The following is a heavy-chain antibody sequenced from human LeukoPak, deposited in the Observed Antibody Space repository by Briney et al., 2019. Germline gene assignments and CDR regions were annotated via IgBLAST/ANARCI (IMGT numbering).Heavy chain of an antibody. J-gene: IGHJ4*02. CDR1: GFTFSDYY. CDR2: ISSSSSYT. Sequence: GGSLRLSRAASGFTFSDYYMSWIRQAPGKGLEWVSYISSSSSYTDYADSVKGRFTISRDNAKNSLNLQMNSLGAEDTAVYYCARDSGYSGYSDYWGQGTLVTVSS. D-gene: IGHD5-12*01. CDR3: ARDSGYSGYSDY. V-gene: IGHV3-11*05.